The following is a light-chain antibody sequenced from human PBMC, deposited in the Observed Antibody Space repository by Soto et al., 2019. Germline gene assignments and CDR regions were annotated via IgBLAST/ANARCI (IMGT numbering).Light chain of an antibody. CDR2: EAT. V-gene: IGLV2-23*01. CDR1: NSDIGNYNL. CDR3: CSYAGSRTFV. J-gene: IGLJ3*02. Sequence: QSVLTQPASVSGSPGQSITISCTGSNSDIGNYNLVSWYQQHPGKAPRLIIYEATKRPSGISHRFSGSKSDNTASLTISGLRAEDEAHYHCCSYAGSRTFVFGGGTKLTVL.